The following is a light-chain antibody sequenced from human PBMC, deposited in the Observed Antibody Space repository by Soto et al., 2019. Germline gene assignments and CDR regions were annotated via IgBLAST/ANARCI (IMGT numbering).Light chain of an antibody. CDR3: QQGNSYPLT. CDR2: KAS. Sequence: DIQMTQSPSTLSASAGDRVTITCRASQSISSWLAWYRQKPGKAPKLLIYKASTLKSGVPSRFSGSGSGTEFTLTISILQPEDFAAYYCQQGNSYPLTFGGGTKV. V-gene: IGKV1-5*03. J-gene: IGKJ4*01. CDR1: QSISSW.